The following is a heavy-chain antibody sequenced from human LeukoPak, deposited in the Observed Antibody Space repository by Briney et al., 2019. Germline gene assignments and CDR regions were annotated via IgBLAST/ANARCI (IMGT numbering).Heavy chain of an antibody. CDR2: INPNTGVT. CDR1: GYTFTVYY. V-gene: IGHV1-2*02. CDR3: ARIDYGPDY. D-gene: IGHD4-17*01. J-gene: IGHJ4*02. Sequence: ASVKVSCKASGYTFTVYYIHWMRQALGQTLEWMGWINPNTGVTDYAQKFQGRVTTTSDTSITTAYMELNRLRSDDTAVYYCARIDYGPDYWGQGTLVTVSS.